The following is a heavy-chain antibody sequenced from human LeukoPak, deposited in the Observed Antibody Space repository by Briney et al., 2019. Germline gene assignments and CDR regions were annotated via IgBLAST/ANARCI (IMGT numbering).Heavy chain of an antibody. CDR2: ISSSGSTI. D-gene: IGHD3-10*01. CDR3: ARKVDGSGSYYDY. J-gene: IGHJ4*02. V-gene: IGHV3-48*04. Sequence: GGSLRLSCAASGLTVSSNCMNWVRQAPGKGLEWVSYISSSGSTIYYADSVKGRFTISRDNAKNSLYLQMNSLRAEDTAVYYCARKVDGSGSYYDYWGQGTLVTVSS. CDR1: GLTVSSNC.